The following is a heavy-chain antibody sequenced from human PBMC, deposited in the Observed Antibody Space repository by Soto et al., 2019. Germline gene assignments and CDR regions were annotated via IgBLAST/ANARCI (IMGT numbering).Heavy chain of an antibody. CDR3: GRAMDV. V-gene: IGHV3-7*05. J-gene: IGHJ6*02. CDR1: GFTFSTYW. CDR2: IKQDGGEK. Sequence: EVQLVESGGGLVQPGGSLRLSCVGSGFTFSTYWMHWIRQAPGKGLEWVANIKQDGGEKYYVDSVKGRFTISRDNGKNSLYLQMNSLRAKDTAVYYCGRAMDVWGQGTTVTVSS.